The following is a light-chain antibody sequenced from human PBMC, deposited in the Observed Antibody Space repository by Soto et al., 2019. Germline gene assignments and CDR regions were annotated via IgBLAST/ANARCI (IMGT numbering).Light chain of an antibody. CDR3: GSWDSSLSAYV. Sequence: QSVLTQPHSVSAAPGQKVTISCSGSSXNIGGNSVSWYQQLPGTAPKLLIYDDNKRPSGIPDRFSGSKSGTSATLGITGFQTGDEADYYCGSWDSSLSAYVFGTGTKVILL. CDR1: SXNIGGNS. V-gene: IGLV1-51*01. J-gene: IGLJ1*01. CDR2: DDN.